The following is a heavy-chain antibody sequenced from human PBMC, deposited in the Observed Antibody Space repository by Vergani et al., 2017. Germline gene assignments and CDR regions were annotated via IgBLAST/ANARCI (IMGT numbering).Heavy chain of an antibody. V-gene: IGHV3-30-3*01. J-gene: IGHJ3*02. CDR3: AREGITIFGVVAIVMWAFDI. CDR2: ISYDGSNK. D-gene: IGHD3-3*01. CDR1: GFTFSSYA. Sequence: QVQLVESGGGVVQPGRSLRLSCAASGFTFSSYAMHWVRQAPGKGLEWVAVISYDGSNKYYADSVKGRFTISRDNSKNTLYLQMNSLRSEDTAVYYCAREGITIFGVVAIVMWAFDIWGQGTMVTVSS.